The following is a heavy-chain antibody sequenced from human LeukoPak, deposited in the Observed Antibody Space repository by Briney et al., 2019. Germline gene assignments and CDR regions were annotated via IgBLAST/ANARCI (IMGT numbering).Heavy chain of an antibody. V-gene: IGHV4-34*01. D-gene: IGHD1-26*01. Sequence: PSETLSLTCAVYGGSFSGYYWSWIRQPPGKGLEWIGEINHSGITNYNPSLKSRVTISVDTSKNQFSLKLSSVTAADTAVYYCARDLYSGSYLGWFDPWGQGTLVTVSS. CDR3: ARDLYSGSYLGWFDP. CDR1: GGSFSGYY. CDR2: INHSGIT. J-gene: IGHJ5*02.